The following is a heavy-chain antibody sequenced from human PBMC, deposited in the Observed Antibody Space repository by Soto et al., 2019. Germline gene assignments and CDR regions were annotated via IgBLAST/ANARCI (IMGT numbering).Heavy chain of an antibody. V-gene: IGHV5-51*01. J-gene: IGHJ3*02. Sequence: GESLKISCKGSGYSVYTYWIAWVRQMPGKGLEWMGIIYPGDSRTTYSPSFQGQVIISADKSISTVYLQWSSLKASDTAMYYCARRRGGSTDAFDIWGQGTMVTVSS. CDR3: ARRRGGSTDAFDI. CDR2: IYPGDSRT. CDR1: GYSVYTYW.